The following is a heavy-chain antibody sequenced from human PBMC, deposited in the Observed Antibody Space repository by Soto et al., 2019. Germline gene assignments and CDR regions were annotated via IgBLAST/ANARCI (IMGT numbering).Heavy chain of an antibody. CDR1: CGSISSSSYY. J-gene: IGHJ5*02. D-gene: IGHD2-8*01. CDR2: IYYSGST. Sequence: SETLSLTCTVSCGSISSSSYYWGWIRQPPGKGLEWIGSIYYSGSTYYNPSLKSRVTISVDTSKNQSSLKLSSVTAADTAAYYCARHFVGYCTNGVCSRLNWFDPWGQGTLVTVSS. CDR3: ARHFVGYCTNGVCSRLNWFDP. V-gene: IGHV4-39*01.